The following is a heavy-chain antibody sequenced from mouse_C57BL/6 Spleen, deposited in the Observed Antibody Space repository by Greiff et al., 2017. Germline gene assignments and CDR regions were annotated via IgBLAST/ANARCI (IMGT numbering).Heavy chain of an antibody. D-gene: IGHD2-1*01. CDR2: ISYSGST. V-gene: IGHV3-1*01. CDR3: ARAGGYYGNGFAY. J-gene: IGHJ3*01. Sequence: DVKLQESGPGMVKPSQSLSLTCTVTGYSITSGYDWHWIRHFPGNKLEWMGYISYSGSTNYNPSLKSRISITHDTSKNHFFLKLNSVTTEDTATYYCARAGGYYGNGFAYWGQGTLVTVSA. CDR1: GYSITSGYD.